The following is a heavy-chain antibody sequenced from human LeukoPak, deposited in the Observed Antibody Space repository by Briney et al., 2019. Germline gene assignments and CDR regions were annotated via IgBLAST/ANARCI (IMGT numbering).Heavy chain of an antibody. V-gene: IGHV2-5*02. CDR2: IFWDDDK. CDR1: GFSLSTSFVS. D-gene: IGHD1-26*01. CDR3: AHRRGTSGFDY. Sequence: SGPTLVNPTQTLTLTCTFSGFSLSTSFVSVGWIRQPPGKGLEWLALIFWDDDKRYSPSLKRRLTTTKDTSKNQVVLTMTTMDPVDTGTYYCAHRRGTSGFDYWGQGSLVTVSS. J-gene: IGHJ4*02.